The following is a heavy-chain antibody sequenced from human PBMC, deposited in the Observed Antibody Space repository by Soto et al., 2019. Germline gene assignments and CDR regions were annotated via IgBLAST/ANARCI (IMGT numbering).Heavy chain of an antibody. J-gene: IGHJ4*02. CDR2: IYYSGST. CDR3: ARTLRDGYNPPYFDY. CDR1: GGSISSYY. Sequence: SETLSLTCTVSGGSISSYYWSWIRQPPGKGLEWIGYIYYSGSTNYNPSLKSRVTISVDTSKNQFSLKLSSVTAADTAVYYCARTLRDGYNPPYFDYWGQGTLVTVSS. V-gene: IGHV4-59*08. D-gene: IGHD5-12*01.